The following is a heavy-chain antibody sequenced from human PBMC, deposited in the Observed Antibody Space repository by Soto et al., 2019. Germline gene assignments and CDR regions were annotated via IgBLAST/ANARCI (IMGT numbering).Heavy chain of an antibody. D-gene: IGHD2-15*01. CDR1: GGSISSGGYY. J-gene: IGHJ4*02. V-gene: IGHV4-31*03. Sequence: SETLSLTCTVSGGSISSGGYYWSWIRQHPGKGLEWIGYIYYSGSTYYNPSLKSRVTISVDTPKNQFSLKLSSVTAADTAVYYCARELAGYFDYWGQGTLVTVSS. CDR3: ARELAGYFDY. CDR2: IYYSGST.